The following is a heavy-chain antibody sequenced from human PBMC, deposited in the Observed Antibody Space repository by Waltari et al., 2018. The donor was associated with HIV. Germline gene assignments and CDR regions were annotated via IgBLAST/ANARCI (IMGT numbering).Heavy chain of an antibody. CDR1: GFTFSSYA. D-gene: IGHD3-22*01. CDR3: ARDSSGYSSVDY. Sequence: QVQLVESGGGVVQPGRSLRLSCAASGFTFSSYAMHWVRQAPGKGLEWVAVISYDGSNKYYADSVKGRFTISRDNSKNTLYLQMNSLRAEDTAVYYCARDSSGYSSVDYWGQGTLVTVSS. CDR2: ISYDGSNK. V-gene: IGHV3-30*01. J-gene: IGHJ4*02.